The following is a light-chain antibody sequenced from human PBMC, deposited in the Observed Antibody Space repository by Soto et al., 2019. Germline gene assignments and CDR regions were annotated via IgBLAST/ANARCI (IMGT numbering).Light chain of an antibody. CDR1: SSDVGGYNY. CDR3: GSYTRTSTLV. Sequence: QSALTQPASVSGSPGQSITISCTRTSSDVGGYNYVSWYQQHPGKAPKLMIYEVSNRPSGVSTRFSGSKSGTTASLSISGLQAEDEADYYCGSYTRTSTLVFGGGTKLTVL. J-gene: IGLJ2*01. V-gene: IGLV2-14*01. CDR2: EVS.